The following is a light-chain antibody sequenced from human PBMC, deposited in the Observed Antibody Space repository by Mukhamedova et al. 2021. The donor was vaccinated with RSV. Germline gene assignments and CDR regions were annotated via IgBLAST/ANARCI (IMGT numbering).Light chain of an antibody. CDR3: QQTYTIPLT. V-gene: IGKV1-39*01. CDR2: AAS. J-gene: IGKJ4*01. Sequence: WYQRRVHGKAPKLLVDAASSFQSGGLSRFSGSGAGTDLTLTISSLQPEDFATYYCQQTYTIPLTFGGGTKVETK.